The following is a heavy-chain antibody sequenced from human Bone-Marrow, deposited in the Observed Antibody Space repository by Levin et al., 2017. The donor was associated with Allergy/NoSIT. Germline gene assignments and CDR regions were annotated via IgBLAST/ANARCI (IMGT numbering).Heavy chain of an antibody. V-gene: IGHV3-23*01. J-gene: IGHJ6*03. CDR3: AKEGGHQYGSEIYAPFYYQYMDA. D-gene: IGHD3-10*01. CDR2: IDGLGNT. Sequence: PGGSLRLSCAASGFRFGSFAVSWVRQAPGKGLEWVSDIDGLGNTHYADSIKGRFIVSRDNSKNMAFLQMNSLRAEDTAIYYCAKEGGHQYGSEIYAPFYYQYMDAWGKGTTVTVSS. CDR1: GFRFGSFA.